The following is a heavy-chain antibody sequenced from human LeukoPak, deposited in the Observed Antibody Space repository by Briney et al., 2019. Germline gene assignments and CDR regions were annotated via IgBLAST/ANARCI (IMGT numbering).Heavy chain of an antibody. J-gene: IGHJ4*02. V-gene: IGHV3-15*01. D-gene: IGHD3-10*01. CDR3: STVSPYYGSGTTSPDS. CDR1: GFPFSNAW. Sequence: GGSLRLSCAASGFPFSNAWMSWVRQAPGKGLGWVGRIKSKTDGGKTDYAAPVQGRFSISRDDSENTLYLQMNGLNTEDTAVYYCSTVSPYYGSGTTSPDSWGQGTLVVVSS. CDR2: IKSKTDGGKT.